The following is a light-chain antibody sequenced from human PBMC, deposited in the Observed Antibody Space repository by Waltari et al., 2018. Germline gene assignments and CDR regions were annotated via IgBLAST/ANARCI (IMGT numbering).Light chain of an antibody. CDR1: QSLLHTDGKTY. CDR2: EVS. CDR3: MQGIHLIS. J-gene: IGKJ5*01. Sequence: IVMTKTPPPLSLTPGHSASISCKSSQSLLHTDGKTYLHWYLQKPGQPPQLLMYEVSRRFTGVPERFSGSGSGTDFTLTIRRVEADDVGIYYCMQGIHLISFGQGTRLEIK. V-gene: IGKV2-29*02.